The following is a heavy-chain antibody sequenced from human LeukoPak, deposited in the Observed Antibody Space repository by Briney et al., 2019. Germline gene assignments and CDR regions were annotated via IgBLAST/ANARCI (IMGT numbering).Heavy chain of an antibody. V-gene: IGHV1-2*06. Sequence: ASVKVSCKASGYTFTGYYMHWVRQAPGQGLEWMGRINPNSGGTNYAQKFQGRVTMTEDTSTDTAYMELSSLRSEDTAVYYCATFRFDFWSGYYNYWGQGTLVTVSS. D-gene: IGHD3-3*01. CDR3: ATFRFDFWSGYYNY. CDR1: GYTFTGYY. CDR2: INPNSGGT. J-gene: IGHJ4*02.